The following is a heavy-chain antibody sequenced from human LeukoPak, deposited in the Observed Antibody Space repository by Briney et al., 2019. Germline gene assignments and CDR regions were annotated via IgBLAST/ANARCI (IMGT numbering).Heavy chain of an antibody. Sequence: SETLSLTCTVSGGSISSSYWTWIRQPPGKGLVWIGYVLYSGITNYNPSLRGRITISVDTSQNQFSLSLRSVTAADTAVYYCARDLTTVTKGFDLWGQGTMVTVSS. CDR3: ARDLTTVTKGFDL. D-gene: IGHD4-17*01. CDR2: VLYSGIT. V-gene: IGHV4-59*01. J-gene: IGHJ3*01. CDR1: GGSISSSY.